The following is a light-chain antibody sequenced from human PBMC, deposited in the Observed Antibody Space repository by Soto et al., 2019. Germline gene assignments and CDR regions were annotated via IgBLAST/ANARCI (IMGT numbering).Light chain of an antibody. CDR1: QSISSW. CDR3: QQYNSYPWT. CDR2: KAS. Sequence: DIQMTQSPSTLSASVEDRVTITCRASQSISSWLAWYQQKPGKAPKLVIYKASSLERGVPSRFRSSVSGTEFTLTISSLQPDDFATYYCQQYNSYPWTFGQGPKVQI. V-gene: IGKV1-5*03. J-gene: IGKJ1*01.